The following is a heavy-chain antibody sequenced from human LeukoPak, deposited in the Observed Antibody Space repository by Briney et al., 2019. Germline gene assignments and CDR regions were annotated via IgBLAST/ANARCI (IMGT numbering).Heavy chain of an antibody. D-gene: IGHD1-14*01. CDR3: ASWTTGREPGFDP. Sequence: RGESLKISCKGSGYSFTSYWIGWVRQMPGKGLEWMGIIYPGDSDTRYSPSFQGQVTISADKSISTAYLQWSSLKASDTAMYYCASWTTGREPGFDPWGQGTLVTVSS. V-gene: IGHV5-51*01. J-gene: IGHJ5*02. CDR2: IYPGDSDT. CDR1: GYSFTSYW.